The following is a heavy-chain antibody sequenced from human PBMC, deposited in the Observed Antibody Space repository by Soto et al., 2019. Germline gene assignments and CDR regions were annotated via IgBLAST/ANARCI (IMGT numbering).Heavy chain of an antibody. Sequence: QMQLVQSGAEVKKPGSSVKVSCKASGRTFSSYAISWVRQAPGQGLEWLGEISPMFGTTKYAHNFQGRVTLTADKSTSTTSIEMLSLESEDTTVYYCAREVRVNTEQAVIRSGIDFWGQGTTVTVSS. CDR3: AREVRVNTEQAVIRSGIDF. CDR2: ISPMFGTT. CDR1: GRTFSSYA. V-gene: IGHV1-69*06. J-gene: IGHJ6*02. D-gene: IGHD3-10*01.